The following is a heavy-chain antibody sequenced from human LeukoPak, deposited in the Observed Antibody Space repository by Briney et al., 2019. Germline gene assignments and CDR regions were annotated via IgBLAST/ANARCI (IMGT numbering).Heavy chain of an antibody. CDR1: GYTFTDYY. CDR3: ARGLMPFVYYWFGP. Sequence: ASVKVSCKASGYTFTDYYIHWMRQAPGQGLEWMGWINPHSGGTNSAQIFQGRVTMTRDMSINTVYMELSSLRSDDTAVYYCARGLMPFVYYWFGPWGQGSLVAVSS. CDR2: INPHSGGT. V-gene: IGHV1-2*02. D-gene: IGHD3-10*01. J-gene: IGHJ5*02.